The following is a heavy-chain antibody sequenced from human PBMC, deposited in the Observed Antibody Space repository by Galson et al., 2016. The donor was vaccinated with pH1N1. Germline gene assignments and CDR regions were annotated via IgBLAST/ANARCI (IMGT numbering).Heavy chain of an antibody. J-gene: IGHJ3*02. Sequence: SLRLSCAPSTFSLSRYGMDWVRQAPGKGLEWVAFILADGSDNYYSDSVKGRFTLSRDSSKNTLYLQMNSLRPEDTAVYLCARGSNYAFEIWGQGTMVTVSS. CDR1: TFSLSRYG. CDR3: ARGSNYAFEI. CDR2: ILADGSDN. V-gene: IGHV3-30*02.